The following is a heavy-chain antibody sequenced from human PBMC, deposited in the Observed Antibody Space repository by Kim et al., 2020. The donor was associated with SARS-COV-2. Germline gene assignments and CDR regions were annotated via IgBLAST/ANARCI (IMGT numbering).Heavy chain of an antibody. CDR1: GYTFTSYY. CDR2: INPSGGST. J-gene: IGHJ4*02. CDR3: ARSRSRYDSSGYINYFDY. Sequence: ASVKVSCKASGYTFTSYYMHWVRQAPGQGLEWMGIINPSGGSTSYAQKFQGRVTMTRDTSTSTVYMELSSLRSEDTAVYYCARSRSRYDSSGYINYFDYWGQGTLVTVSS. D-gene: IGHD3-22*01. V-gene: IGHV1-46*01.